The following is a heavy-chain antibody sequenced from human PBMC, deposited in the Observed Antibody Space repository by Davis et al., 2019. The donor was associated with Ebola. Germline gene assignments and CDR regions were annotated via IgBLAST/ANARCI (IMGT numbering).Heavy chain of an antibody. D-gene: IGHD5-18*01. Sequence: GGFLRLSCAASGFTFSSYAMSWVRQAPGKGLEWVSAISGSGGSTYYADSVKGRFTISRDNSKNTLYLQMNSLRAEDTAVYYCAKELQRGYSLGGIFGYWGQGTLVTVSS. J-gene: IGHJ4*02. V-gene: IGHV3-23*01. CDR1: GFTFSSYA. CDR2: ISGSGGST. CDR3: AKELQRGYSLGGIFGY.